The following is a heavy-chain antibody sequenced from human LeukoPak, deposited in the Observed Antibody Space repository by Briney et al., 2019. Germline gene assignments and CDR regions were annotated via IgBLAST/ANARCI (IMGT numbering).Heavy chain of an antibody. CDR2: ISWNSGSI. J-gene: IGHJ4*02. CDR3: AKDIVVKSDEANETFDY. D-gene: IGHD3-22*01. Sequence: GRSLRLSCAASGFTFDDYAMHWVRQAPGKGLEWVSGISWNSGSIGYADSVKGRFTISRDNAKNSLYLQMNSLRAEDTALYYCAKDIVVKSDEANETFDYWGQGTLVTVSS. V-gene: IGHV3-9*01. CDR1: GFTFDDYA.